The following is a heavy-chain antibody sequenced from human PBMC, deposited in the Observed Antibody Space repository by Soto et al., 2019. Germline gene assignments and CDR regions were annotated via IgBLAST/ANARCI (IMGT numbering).Heavy chain of an antibody. CDR3: ASGIQLWLRRINNGYSG. D-gene: IGHD5-18*01. CDR2: IIPMFGTA. V-gene: IGHV1-69*12. CDR1: GGTFSTYA. Sequence: QVQLVQSGAEVKKPESSVKVSCKAPGGTFSTYAISWVRQAPGQGLEWMGGIIPMFGTANYAQRFQDRVTITADESTNTVYMELSSLRSEHTAVYLCASGIQLWLRRINNGYSGWGQGTLVTVSS. J-gene: IGHJ4*02.